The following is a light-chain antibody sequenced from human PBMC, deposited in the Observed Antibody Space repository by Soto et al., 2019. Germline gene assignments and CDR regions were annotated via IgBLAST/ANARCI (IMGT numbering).Light chain of an antibody. CDR1: QSISSAY. CDR2: GAS. V-gene: IGKV3-20*01. Sequence: EIVLTQSPGTLSLSPGDRATLSCRASQSISSAYLAWYQQTPGQAPRLLIYGASTRATGIPDRFSGSGSGTDFTLTISRLEPEDFAVYYCQQYGSSPPISFGQGTRLEIK. J-gene: IGKJ5*01. CDR3: QQYGSSPPIS.